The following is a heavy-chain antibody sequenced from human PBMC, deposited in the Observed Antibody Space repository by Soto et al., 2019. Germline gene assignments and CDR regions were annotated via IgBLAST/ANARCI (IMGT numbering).Heavy chain of an antibody. J-gene: IGHJ2*01. CDR3: ARCEQIADWYFDL. CDR2: INHSGST. V-gene: IGHV4-34*01. Sequence: SETLSLTCAVYGGSFSGYYWSWIRQPPGKGLEWIGEINHSGSTNYNPSLKSRVTISVDTSKNQFSLKLSSVTAADTAVYYCARCEQIADWYFDLWGRGTLVTVSS. CDR1: GGSFSGYY. D-gene: IGHD6-6*01.